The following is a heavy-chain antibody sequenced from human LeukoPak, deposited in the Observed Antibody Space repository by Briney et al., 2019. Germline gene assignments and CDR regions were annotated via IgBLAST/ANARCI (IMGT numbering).Heavy chain of an antibody. V-gene: IGHV1-2*02. CDR2: VHPNSGST. CDR1: GYSFTDYY. Sequence: ASVTVSCKASGYSFTDYYMHWVRQAPGQGLEWMGWVHPNSGSTNYAQQFQGRVTMTRDTSISTAYMELSSLRSDDTAVYYCARDLKAASTLDYWGQGTLVTVSS. CDR3: ARDLKAASTLDY. J-gene: IGHJ4*02. D-gene: IGHD2-15*01.